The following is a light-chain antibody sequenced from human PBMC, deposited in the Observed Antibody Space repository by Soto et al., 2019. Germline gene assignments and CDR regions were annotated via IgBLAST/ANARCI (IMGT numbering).Light chain of an antibody. CDR1: QSVSSSY. CDR2: GAS. Sequence: IVLTQSPGTLSLSPGERATLSCRASQSVSSSYLAWYQQKPGQAPRLLIYGASSRATGIPDRFSGSGSGTDFTLTISRLEPEDFAVYYCQQYGSSPRALTFGGGTKVDIK. V-gene: IGKV3-20*01. J-gene: IGKJ4*01. CDR3: QQYGSSPRALT.